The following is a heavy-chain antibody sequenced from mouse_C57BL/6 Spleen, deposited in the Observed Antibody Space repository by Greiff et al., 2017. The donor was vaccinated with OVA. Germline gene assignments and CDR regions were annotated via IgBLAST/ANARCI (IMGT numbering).Heavy chain of an antibody. CDR3: ARGDGYYSYAMDY. J-gene: IGHJ4*01. Sequence: QVQLQQPGTELVKPGASVQLSCKASGYTFTSYWMHWVKPRPGQGLEWIGNINPSNGGTNYNEKFKSKATLTVDKSSSTAYMQLSSLTSEDSAVYYCARGDGYYSYAMDYWGQGTSVTVSS. V-gene: IGHV1-53*01. CDR1: GYTFTSYW. D-gene: IGHD2-3*01. CDR2: INPSNGGT.